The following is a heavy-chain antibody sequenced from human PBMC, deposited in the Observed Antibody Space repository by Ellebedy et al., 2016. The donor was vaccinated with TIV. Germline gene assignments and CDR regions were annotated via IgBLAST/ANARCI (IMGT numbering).Heavy chain of an antibody. Sequence: SQTLSLTCAIPGDSVSSNSAAWNWIRQSPSRGLEWLGRTYYRSKWYNDYAASVKGRIIINADTSKNQFSLHLNSMTPEDTAVYYCAGAQPGCSPPSCGNWLDPWGQGTLVTVSS. CDR1: GDSVSSNSAA. D-gene: IGHD2-2*01. J-gene: IGHJ5*02. CDR3: AGAQPGCSPPSCGNWLDP. V-gene: IGHV6-1*01. CDR2: TYYRSKWYN.